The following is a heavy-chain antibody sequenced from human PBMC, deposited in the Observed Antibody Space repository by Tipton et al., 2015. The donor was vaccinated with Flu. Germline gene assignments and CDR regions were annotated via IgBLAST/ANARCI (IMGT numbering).Heavy chain of an antibody. Sequence: SLRLSCAVAGISVGGDYLSWVRQAPGKGLEWVSVIHAGGGTHNADSVKDRFSISRDESKNMVYLQMNSLRAEDTAVYYCARGMNLDSWGQGALVTVSS. J-gene: IGHJ4*02. CDR1: GISVGGDY. CDR3: ARGMNLDS. V-gene: IGHV3-66*02. D-gene: IGHD1-14*01. CDR2: IHAGGGT.